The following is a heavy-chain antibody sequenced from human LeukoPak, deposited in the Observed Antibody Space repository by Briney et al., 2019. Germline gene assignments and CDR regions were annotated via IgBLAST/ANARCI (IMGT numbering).Heavy chain of an antibody. D-gene: IGHD1-26*01. V-gene: IGHV1-69*13. CDR1: GGTFSSYA. J-gene: IGHJ4*02. CDR3: ARDGGSYRFDY. CDR2: IIPIFGTA. Sequence: GASVKVSCKASGGTFSSYATSWVRQAPGQGLEWMGGIIPIFGTANYAQKFQGRVTITADESTSTAYMELSSLRSEDTAVYYCARDGGSYRFDYWGQGTLVSVSS.